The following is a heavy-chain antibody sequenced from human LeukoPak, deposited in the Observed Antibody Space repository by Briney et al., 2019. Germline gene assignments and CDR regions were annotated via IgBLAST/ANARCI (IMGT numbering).Heavy chain of an antibody. V-gene: IGHV4-34*01. Sequence: PSETLSLTCAVSGGSFSGYYWSWIRQPPGKGLEWIGEIKHSESTNYNPSLKSRVTISVATSKTQFSLNLSSVTAAATAGYYFAGARREQQLVNYYYYHYMDGWGKRTPVTVSS. D-gene: IGHD6-13*01. CDR2: IKHSEST. CDR3: AGARREQQLVNYYYYHYMDG. J-gene: IGHJ6*03. CDR1: GGSFSGYY.